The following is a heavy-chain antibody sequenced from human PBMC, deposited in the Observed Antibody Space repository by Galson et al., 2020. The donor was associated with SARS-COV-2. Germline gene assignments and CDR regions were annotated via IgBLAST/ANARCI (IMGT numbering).Heavy chain of an antibody. CDR2: INHSGST. Sequence: SQTLSLTCAVYGGSFSGYYWSWIRQPPGKGLEWIGEINHSGSTNYNPSLKSRVTISVDTSKNQFSLKLSSVTAADTAVYYCARHEYYFDYWGQGTLVTVSS. V-gene: IGHV4-34*01. CDR3: ARHEYYFDY. J-gene: IGHJ4*02. CDR1: GGSFSGYY.